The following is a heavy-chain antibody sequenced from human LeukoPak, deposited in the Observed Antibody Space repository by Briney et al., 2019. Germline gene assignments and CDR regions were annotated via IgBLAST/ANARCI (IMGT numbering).Heavy chain of an antibody. J-gene: IGHJ4*02. CDR1: GGSISNYY. V-gene: IGHV4-59*01. CDR2: IYYSGST. CDR3: ARAYCSGGSCYSKYFDY. D-gene: IGHD2-15*01. Sequence: SETLSLTCTVSGGSISNYYWSWIRQPPGKGLEWIGYIYYSGSTNYNPSLKSRAAISVDTSKNQFSLKLSSVTAADTAVYYCARAYCSGGSCYSKYFDYWGQGTLVTVSS.